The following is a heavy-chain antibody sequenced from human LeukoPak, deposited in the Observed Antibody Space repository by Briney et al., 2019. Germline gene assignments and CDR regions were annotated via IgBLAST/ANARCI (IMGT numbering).Heavy chain of an antibody. CDR1: GFTFNTYG. D-gene: IGHD3-10*01. J-gene: IGHJ4*02. V-gene: IGHV3-23*01. CDR2: ISGSGGAT. Sequence: GGSLRLSCAASGFTFNTYGMSWVRQAPGKGLEWVSGISGSGGATYYADSVKGRFTVSRDDPHNTLYLQMNSVRAEDTAVYFCARGGVDHYGSGTYYLMYYFDHWGQGALVTVSS. CDR3: ARGGVDHYGSGTYYLMYYFDH.